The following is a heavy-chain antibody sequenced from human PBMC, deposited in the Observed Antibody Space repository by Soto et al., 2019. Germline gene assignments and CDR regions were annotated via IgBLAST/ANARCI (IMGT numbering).Heavy chain of an antibody. V-gene: IGHV4-30-2*01. D-gene: IGHD3-10*01. CDR1: GGSIRSGGYS. CDR3: ARSSGACGELFDY. CDR2: IYHSGST. J-gene: IGHJ4*02. Sequence: QLQLQESGSGLVKPSQTLSLTCAVSGGSIRSGGYSWSWIRKPPGKGLEWMGYIYHSGSTYYNPSLKRRVTISVDRSKNQFSLKLRSVTAADTAGYYCARSSGACGELFDYWGQGTLVTVSS.